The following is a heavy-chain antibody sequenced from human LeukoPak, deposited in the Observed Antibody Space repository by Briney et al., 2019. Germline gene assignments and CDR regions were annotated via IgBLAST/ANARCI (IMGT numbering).Heavy chain of an antibody. CDR1: GGSISSRGYY. V-gene: IGHV4-31*03. Sequence: SETLSLTCNVSGGSISSRGYYLSWIRQHPGTGLEWIGYIYYSGWPYYNPSLKSRVTISVDTSKNQFSLKLSSVTAADTAVYHCARAWIVVVPAATPDDAFDIWGQGTMVTVSS. CDR3: ARAWIVVVPAATPDDAFDI. J-gene: IGHJ3*02. D-gene: IGHD2-2*01. CDR2: IYYSGWP.